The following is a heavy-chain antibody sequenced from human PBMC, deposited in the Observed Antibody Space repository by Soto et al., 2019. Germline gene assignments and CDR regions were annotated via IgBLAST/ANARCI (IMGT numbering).Heavy chain of an antibody. CDR2: IIPIFGTA. Sequence: PSVKVSCKASGYTFTRSGVSWVRQAPGQGLEWMGGIIPIFGTANYAQKFQGRVTITADESTSTAYMELSSLRSEGTAVYYCARGVYYYDSSGYYRGRYFDYWGQGTLVTVSS. J-gene: IGHJ4*02. D-gene: IGHD3-22*01. CDR1: GYTFTRSG. V-gene: IGHV1-69*13. CDR3: ARGVYYYDSSGYYRGRYFDY.